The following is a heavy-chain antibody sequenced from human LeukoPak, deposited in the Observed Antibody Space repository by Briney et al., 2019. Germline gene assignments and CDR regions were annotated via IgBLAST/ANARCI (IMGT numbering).Heavy chain of an antibody. J-gene: IGHJ3*02. CDR1: GFPFSSLG. Sequence: QSWGSLRLSCAASGFPFSSLGMSWVRPAPGKGLEWVLAISCNCGSTYYADSVKGRFTISRDNSKNTLYLQMNSLRAEDTAVYYCAKDKTYCSSTSCYTNYDAFDIWGQGTMVTVSS. V-gene: IGHV3-23*01. CDR2: ISCNCGST. D-gene: IGHD2-2*02. CDR3: AKDKTYCSSTSCYTNYDAFDI.